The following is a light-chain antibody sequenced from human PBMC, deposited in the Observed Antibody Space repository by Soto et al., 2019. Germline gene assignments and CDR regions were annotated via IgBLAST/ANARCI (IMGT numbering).Light chain of an antibody. J-gene: IGKJ1*01. CDR1: QSVTSN. CDR3: QQYNNWPWT. V-gene: IGKV3-15*01. Sequence: EIVMTQSPATLSVSPGERVTLSCRASQSVTSNLAWYQQKPGQAPRLFIYGASARATGIPARFSGSGSGTEFTLTISSLQSEDFAVYFCQQYNNWPWTFGQGTKVDIK. CDR2: GAS.